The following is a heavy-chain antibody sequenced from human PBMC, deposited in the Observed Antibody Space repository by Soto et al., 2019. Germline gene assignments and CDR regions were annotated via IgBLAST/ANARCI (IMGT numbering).Heavy chain of an antibody. CDR2: ISAYNGNT. CDR1: GYTFTSYG. J-gene: IGHJ5*02. V-gene: IGHV1-18*01. D-gene: IGHD6-19*01. CDR3: AREIDSSGWAGWFDP. Sequence: ASVKVSCKASGYTFTSYGISWVRQAPGQGLEWMGWISAYNGNTNYAQKLQGRVTMTTDTTTRTAYMELRSLRSDDTAVYYCAREIDSSGWAGWFDPWGQGXLVTV.